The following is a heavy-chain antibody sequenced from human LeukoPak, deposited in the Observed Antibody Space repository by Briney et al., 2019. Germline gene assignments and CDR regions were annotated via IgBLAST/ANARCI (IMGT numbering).Heavy chain of an antibody. CDR3: ARDPYDFWSGYPYYYYYYMDV. D-gene: IGHD3-3*01. V-gene: IGHV3-9*03. Sequence: GGSLRLSCAASGFTFDDYAMHWVRQAPGNGLEWVSGISWNSGTIGYADSVKGRFTISRDNAKNSLYLQMNSLRDDDMALYYCARDPYDFWSGYPYYYYYYMDVWGKGTTVTVSS. CDR2: ISWNSGTI. J-gene: IGHJ6*03. CDR1: GFTFDDYA.